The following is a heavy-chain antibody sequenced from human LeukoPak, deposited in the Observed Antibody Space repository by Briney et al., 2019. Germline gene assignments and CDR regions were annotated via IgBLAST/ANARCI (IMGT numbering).Heavy chain of an antibody. CDR3: ARHDRIQLWLLLDY. J-gene: IGHJ4*02. V-gene: IGHV3-30*04. CDR1: GFTFSRYA. D-gene: IGHD5-18*01. CDR2: ISYDGSNK. Sequence: SGGSLRLSCAASGFTFSRYAMHWVRQAPGKGLEWVAVISYDGSNKYYADSVKGRFTISRDNSKNTLYLQMNSLRAEDTAVYYCARHDRIQLWLLLDYWGQGTLVTVSS.